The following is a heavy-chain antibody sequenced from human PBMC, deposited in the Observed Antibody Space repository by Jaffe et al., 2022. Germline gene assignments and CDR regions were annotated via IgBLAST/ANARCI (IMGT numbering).Heavy chain of an antibody. D-gene: IGHD2-15*01. CDR2: ISSSSSYI. V-gene: IGHV3-21*01. J-gene: IGHJ6*03. CDR3: ARVVRYCSGGSCYSRNYYYYMDV. CDR1: GFTFSSYS. Sequence: EVQLVESGGGLVKPGGSLRLSCAASGFTFSSYSMNWVRQAPGKGLEWVSSISSSSSYIYYADSVKGRFTISRDNAKNSLYLQMNSLRAEDTAVYYCARVVRYCSGGSCYSRNYYYYMDVWGKGTTVTVSS.